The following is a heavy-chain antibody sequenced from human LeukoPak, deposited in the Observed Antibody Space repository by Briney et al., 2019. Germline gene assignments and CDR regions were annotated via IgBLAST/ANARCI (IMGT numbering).Heavy chain of an antibody. Sequence: ASETLSLTCTVSGDSISTYYWGWIRQPAGKRLEWIGRIYTSGSTNYNPSLESRVTMSVDTSKNQFSLNLSSVTAADTAVYYCARAISSGWFKNAFDIWGQGTMVTVSS. CDR2: IYTSGST. D-gene: IGHD6-19*01. J-gene: IGHJ3*02. V-gene: IGHV4-4*07. CDR3: ARAISSGWFKNAFDI. CDR1: GDSISTYY.